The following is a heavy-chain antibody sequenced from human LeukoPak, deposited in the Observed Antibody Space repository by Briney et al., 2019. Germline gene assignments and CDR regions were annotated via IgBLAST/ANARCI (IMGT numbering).Heavy chain of an antibody. CDR2: ISDSGGST. CDR1: GFPFSSYA. J-gene: IGHJ4*02. D-gene: IGHD2-15*01. Sequence: GGSLRLSCSASGFPFSSYAMHWVRQAPGKGLEYVSAISDSGGSTYYADSVKGRFTISRDNSKNTLYLQMGSLRAEDMAVYYCARVRCSGGNCYTSEYYFDYWGQGTLVTVSS. V-gene: IGHV3-64*02. CDR3: ARVRCSGGNCYTSEYYFDY.